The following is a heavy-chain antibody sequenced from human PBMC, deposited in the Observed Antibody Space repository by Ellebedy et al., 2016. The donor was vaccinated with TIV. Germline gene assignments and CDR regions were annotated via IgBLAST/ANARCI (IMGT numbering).Heavy chain of an antibody. CDR3: SREILGYCSGGSCLLGTYYYYGMDV. J-gene: IGHJ6*02. CDR1: GFTFSSYS. V-gene: IGHV3-21*01. D-gene: IGHD2-15*01. CDR2: ISSSSTYI. Sequence: GESLKISCAASGFTFSSYSMNWVRQAPGKGLEWVSSISSSSTYIYYADSVKGRFTISRDNAKNSLFLQMNSLRAEDTAVYYCSREILGYCSGGSCLLGTYYYYGMDVWGQGTTVTVSS.